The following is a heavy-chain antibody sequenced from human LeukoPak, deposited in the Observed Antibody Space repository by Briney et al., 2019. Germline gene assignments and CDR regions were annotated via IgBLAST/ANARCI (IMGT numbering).Heavy chain of an antibody. CDR1: GGSISSGGYY. Sequence: SETLSLTCTVSGGSISSGGYYWSWIRQPPGKGLEWIGYIYYSGSTNYNPSLKSRVIISVDTSKNQFSLQLSSVTAADTAVFYCARHGSGWYGIDYWGQGTLVTVSS. CDR2: IYYSGST. V-gene: IGHV4-61*08. J-gene: IGHJ4*02. D-gene: IGHD6-19*01. CDR3: ARHGSGWYGIDY.